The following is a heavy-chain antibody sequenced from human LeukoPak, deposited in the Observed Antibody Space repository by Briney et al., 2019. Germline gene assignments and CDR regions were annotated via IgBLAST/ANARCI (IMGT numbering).Heavy chain of an antibody. D-gene: IGHD3-3*01. V-gene: IGHV3-7*01. Sequence: GGSLRLSCAASGFTFSSYSMNWVRQAPGKGLEWVANIKQDGSEKYYVDSVKGRFTISRENAKNSLYLQMNSLRAEDTAVYYCARDPTYYDFWSGYYGTYYFDYWGQGTLVTVSS. CDR1: GFTFSSYS. J-gene: IGHJ4*02. CDR3: ARDPTYYDFWSGYYGTYYFDY. CDR2: IKQDGSEK.